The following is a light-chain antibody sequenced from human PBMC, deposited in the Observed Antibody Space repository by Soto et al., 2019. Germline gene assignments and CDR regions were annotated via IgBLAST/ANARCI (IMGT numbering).Light chain of an antibody. CDR2: DAS. V-gene: IGKV1-33*01. CDR1: QGISIH. Sequence: DIQMTQSPSSLSASVGDRVTITCQASQGISIHLNWYQQKPGKAPKLLIYDASNLETGVPSRFSGSGSGTDFTFSISSLQPEDIATYYCQQYDNLQLVTFGGGTKVEIK. J-gene: IGKJ4*01. CDR3: QQYDNLQLVT.